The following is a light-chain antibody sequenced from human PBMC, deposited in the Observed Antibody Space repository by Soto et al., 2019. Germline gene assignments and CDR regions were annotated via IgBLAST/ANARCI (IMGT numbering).Light chain of an antibody. J-gene: IGKJ3*01. CDR2: GAS. CDR3: QQYGSSPPT. V-gene: IGKV3-20*01. CDR1: QSVSSSY. Sequence: ERVLTQAPGTLSLSPGEIATLSCRARQSVSSSYLAWYHQKPGQGPRLLIYGASSRATGTTDRFSGSGSGKDFTLTISRLEHEDCAVYYCQQYGSSPPTFGPGNNVDI.